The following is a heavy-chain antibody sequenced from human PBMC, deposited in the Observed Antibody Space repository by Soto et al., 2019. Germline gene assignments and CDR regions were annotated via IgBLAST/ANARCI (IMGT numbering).Heavy chain of an antibody. Sequence: QVQLVQSGAEVKNPGASVKVSCRASGYTFTGNAIHWIRQAPGQRLEWIGKIDPGNVNTKYSQNFQGRVTITRDTSARATYMELNTLGSEDTSIYYCARSEAGYSRFDYWGQGTLVTVSS. CDR3: ARSEAGYSRFDY. CDR2: IDPGNVNT. V-gene: IGHV1-3*01. D-gene: IGHD3-9*01. CDR1: GYTFTGNA. J-gene: IGHJ4*02.